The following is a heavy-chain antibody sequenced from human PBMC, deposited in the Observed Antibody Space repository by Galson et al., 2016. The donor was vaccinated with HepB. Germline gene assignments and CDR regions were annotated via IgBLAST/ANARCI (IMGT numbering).Heavy chain of an antibody. CDR1: GFTFSSYE. Sequence: SLRLSCAASGFTFSSYEMNWVRQAPGKGLEWVSFISSSGNNIYYAGSVKGRFTISRDNSKNSVDLQMNSLRAEDTAVYYCARGGGSFSYWGQGILVTVSS. CDR3: ARGGGSFSY. J-gene: IGHJ4*02. CDR2: ISSSGNNI. V-gene: IGHV3-48*03. D-gene: IGHD1-26*01.